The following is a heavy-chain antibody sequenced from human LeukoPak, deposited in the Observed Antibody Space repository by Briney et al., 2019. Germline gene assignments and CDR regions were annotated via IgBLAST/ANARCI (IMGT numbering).Heavy chain of an antibody. D-gene: IGHD3-10*01. CDR3: AKGSFVLLWFGELLF. Sequence: GGSLRLSCAASGFTFSSYWMHWVRQAPGKGLVWVSRINTDGSSTSYADSVKGRFTISRDNAKNTLYLQMNSLRAEDTAVYYCAKGSFVLLWFGELLFGGQGTLVTVSS. J-gene: IGHJ4*02. CDR2: INTDGSST. V-gene: IGHV3-74*01. CDR1: GFTFSSYW.